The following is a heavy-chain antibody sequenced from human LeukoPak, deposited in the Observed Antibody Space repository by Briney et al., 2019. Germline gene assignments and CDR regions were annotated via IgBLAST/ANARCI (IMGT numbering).Heavy chain of an antibody. CDR1: GGPIYSYY. V-gene: IGHV4-4*07. CDR3: TGYSPGHYMDV. Sequence: SETLSLTCTVSGGPIYSYYWSWIRQTAGKGLEWIGRLYPGVSTNYNPSLKSRVTMSVDTSKNQFALKLSAVTAPDTAVYYSTGYSPGHYMDVWGKGTTVTVSS. J-gene: IGHJ6*03. CDR2: LYPGVST. D-gene: IGHD3-22*01.